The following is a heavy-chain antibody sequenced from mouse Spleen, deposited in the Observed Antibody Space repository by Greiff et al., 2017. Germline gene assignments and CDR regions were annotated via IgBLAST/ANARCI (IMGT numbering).Heavy chain of an antibody. J-gene: IGHJ4*01. D-gene: IGHD2-4*01. Sequence: VQLQQSGAELVRSGASVKLSCTASGFNIKDYYMHWVKQRPEQGLEWIGWIDPENGDTEYAPKFQGKATMTADTSSNTAYLQLSSLTSEDTAVYYCPIYYDYGGYAMDYWGQGTSVTVSS. CDR1: GFNIKDYY. CDR2: IDPENGDT. V-gene: IGHV14-4*02. CDR3: PIYYDYGGYAMDY.